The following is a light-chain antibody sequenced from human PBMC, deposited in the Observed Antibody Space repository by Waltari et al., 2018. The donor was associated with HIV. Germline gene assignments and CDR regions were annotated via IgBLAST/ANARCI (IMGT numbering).Light chain of an antibody. CDR2: RNK. J-gene: IGLJ1*01. Sequence: QSVLTQPPSASETPGQRVTISCSGSSSNIGSNYVYWYQHLPGTAPKLLIYRNKQRPSGVPDRFSGSKSGTSASLAISVLRSEDEADYYCAAWGDSLTSFVFGTGTKVTVL. CDR3: AAWGDSLTSFV. CDR1: SSNIGSNY. V-gene: IGLV1-47*01.